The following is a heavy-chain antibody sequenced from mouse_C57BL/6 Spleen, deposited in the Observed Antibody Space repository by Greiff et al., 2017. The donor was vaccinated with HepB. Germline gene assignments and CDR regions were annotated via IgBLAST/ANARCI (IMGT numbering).Heavy chain of an antibody. CDR3: ARQGLLRGDYYAMDY. J-gene: IGHJ4*01. D-gene: IGHD1-1*01. Sequence: EVQLVESGGDLVKPGGSLKLSCAASGFTFSSYGMSWVRQTPDKRLEWVATISSGGSYTYYPDSVKGRFTISRDNAKNTLYLQMSSLKSEDTAMYYCARQGLLRGDYYAMDYWGQGTSVTVSS. V-gene: IGHV5-6*01. CDR2: ISSGGSYT. CDR1: GFTFSSYG.